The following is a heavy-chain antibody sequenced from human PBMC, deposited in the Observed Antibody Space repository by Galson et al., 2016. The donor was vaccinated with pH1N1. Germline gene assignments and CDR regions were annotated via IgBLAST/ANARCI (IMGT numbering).Heavy chain of an antibody. Sequence: SLRLSCAAPGSNSVYNMNWVRLAPGKGLEWVSSISGSGGRKHYADSVQGRFIISRDNSKNTLYLQMNSLRAGDTALYFCAKGGYGDYGLDVFDIWGQGTMVIVSS. CDR1: GSNSVYN. CDR2: ISGSGGRK. CDR3: AKGGYGDYGLDVFDI. J-gene: IGHJ3*02. V-gene: IGHV3-23*01. D-gene: IGHD4-17*01.